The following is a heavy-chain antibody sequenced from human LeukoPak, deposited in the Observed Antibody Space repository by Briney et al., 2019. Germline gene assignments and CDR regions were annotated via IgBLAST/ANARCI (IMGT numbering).Heavy chain of an antibody. CDR3: ARDRGARSYFDY. CDR1: GFTFSSYG. D-gene: IGHD1-26*01. V-gene: IGHV3-33*08. J-gene: IGHJ4*02. CDR2: IWYDGSNK. Sequence: GGSLRLSCAASGFTFSSYGMHWVRQAPGKGLEWVAVIWYDGSNKYYADSVKGRFTISRDNSKNTLYLQMNSLRAEDTAVYYCARDRGARSYFDYWGQGTLVTVSS.